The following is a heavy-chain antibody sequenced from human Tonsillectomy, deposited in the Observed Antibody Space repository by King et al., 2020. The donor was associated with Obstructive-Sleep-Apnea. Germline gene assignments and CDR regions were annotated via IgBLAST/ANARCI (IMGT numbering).Heavy chain of an antibody. J-gene: IGHJ6*02. CDR3: ARHAASAYYFYYGMDV. CDR1: GGSISSYY. Sequence: VQLQESGPGLVKPSETLSLTCTVSGGSISSYYWSWIRQPPGKGLEWIGYIYYSGSTNYNPSLKSRVTIAVDTSKNQFSLKLSSVTAADTAVYYCARHAASAYYFYYGMDVWGQGTTVTVSS. V-gene: IGHV4-59*08. CDR2: IYYSGST. D-gene: IGHD6-13*01.